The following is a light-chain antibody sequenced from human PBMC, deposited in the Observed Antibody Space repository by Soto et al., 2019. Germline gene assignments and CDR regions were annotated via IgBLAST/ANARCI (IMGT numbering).Light chain of an antibody. CDR1: QRVGSNY. V-gene: IGKV3-20*01. CDR2: SSS. J-gene: IGKJ5*01. Sequence: DIGLTQTPGTLSLSPGERATLSCRASQRVGSNYLAWYQQKTGQAPRLLIYSSSIRATGIPDRFSGSGSGTDFTLTISSLEPEDFTVYYCQQYGSSLIPFGQGTRLEVK. CDR3: QQYGSSLIP.